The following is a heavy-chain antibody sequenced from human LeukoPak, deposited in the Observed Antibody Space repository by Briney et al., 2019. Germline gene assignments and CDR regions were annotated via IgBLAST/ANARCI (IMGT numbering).Heavy chain of an antibody. J-gene: IGHJ4*02. D-gene: IGHD3-16*01. CDR3: ARVGSWGVRDYFDY. CDR1: RGSIRSYY. CDR2: IDSSGTT. V-gene: IGHV4-4*07. Sequence: PSETLSLTCTVSRGSIRSYYWSWIRQPAGKGLEWLGRIDSSGTTNYSPSLKSRVTISVDTSKSQFSLKLNSVSAADTAVYFCARVGSWGVRDYFDYWGQGMLVTVSS.